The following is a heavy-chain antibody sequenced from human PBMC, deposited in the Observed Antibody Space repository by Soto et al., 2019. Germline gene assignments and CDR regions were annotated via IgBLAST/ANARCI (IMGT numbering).Heavy chain of an antibody. CDR3: ARAEPSYDFWNRWFDP. V-gene: IGHV1-69*13. J-gene: IGHJ5*02. D-gene: IGHD3-3*01. CDR2: IIPIFGTA. CDR1: GGTFSSYA. Sequence: SVKVSCKASGGTFSSYAISWVRQAPGQGLEWMGGIIPIFGTANYAQKFQGRVTITADESTSTAYMELSSLRSEDTAVYYCARAEPSYDFWNRWFDPWGQGTLVTVSS.